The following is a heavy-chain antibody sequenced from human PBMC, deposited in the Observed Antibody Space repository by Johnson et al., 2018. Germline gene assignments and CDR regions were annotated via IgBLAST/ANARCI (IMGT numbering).Heavy chain of an antibody. CDR1: GFPFSDYY. CDR3: AKTLTSSRYYFYDMDV. D-gene: IGHD3-16*02. Sequence: VQLVESGGTLVKPGGSLRLSCAGSGFPFSDYYMSWIRQAPGKGLEWVSYISGSDKTIYYADSVKGRFTVSRDNAKKSLSLQMNSLRAEDTAIYYCAKTLTSSRYYFYDMDVWGQGTTVTVSS. CDR2: ISGSDKTI. J-gene: IGHJ6*02. V-gene: IGHV3-11*01.